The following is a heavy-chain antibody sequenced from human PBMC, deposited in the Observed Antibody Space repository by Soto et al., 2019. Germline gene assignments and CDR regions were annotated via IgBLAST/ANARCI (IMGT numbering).Heavy chain of an antibody. J-gene: IGHJ4*02. Sequence: PGGSLRLSCAASGFTFSSYGMHWVRQAPGKGLEWVAVISYDGSNKYYADSVKGRFTISRDNSKNTLYLQMNSLRAEDTAVYYCAKVSLSFSHCSSTSCYPDYWGQGTLVTVSS. D-gene: IGHD2-2*01. CDR3: AKVSLSFSHCSSTSCYPDY. V-gene: IGHV3-30*18. CDR2: ISYDGSNK. CDR1: GFTFSSYG.